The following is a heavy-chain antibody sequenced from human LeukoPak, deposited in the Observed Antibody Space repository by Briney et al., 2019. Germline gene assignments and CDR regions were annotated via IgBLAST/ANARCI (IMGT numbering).Heavy chain of an antibody. CDR3: ARENVIVGAIADY. CDR2: THYSGST. V-gene: IGHV4-59*12. D-gene: IGHD1-26*01. Sequence: SETLSLTCTVSGGSISSYYWSWIRQPPGKGLEWIGYTHYSGSTKYNPSLKSRLTISVDSSKNQFSLKLSSVTAADTAVYYCARENVIVGAIADYWGQGTLVTVSS. J-gene: IGHJ4*02. CDR1: GGSISSYY.